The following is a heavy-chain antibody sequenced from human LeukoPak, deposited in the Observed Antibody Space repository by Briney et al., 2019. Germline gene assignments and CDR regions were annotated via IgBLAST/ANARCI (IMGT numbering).Heavy chain of an antibody. D-gene: IGHD3-22*01. CDR3: ASHYDSSGYYGYWFDP. V-gene: IGHV3-23*01. Sequence: GGSLRLSCAASGFTFSSYGMSWVRQAPGKVLEWVSAISGSGGSTYYADSVKGRFTISRDNSKNTLYLQMNSLRAEDTAVYYCASHYDSSGYYGYWFDPWGQGTLVTVSS. J-gene: IGHJ5*02. CDR1: GFTFSSYG. CDR2: ISGSGGST.